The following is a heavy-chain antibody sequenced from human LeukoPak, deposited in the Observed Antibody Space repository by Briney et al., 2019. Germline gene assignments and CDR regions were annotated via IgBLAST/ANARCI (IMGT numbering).Heavy chain of an antibody. CDR3: AKDIHYDSSGYYPGIDY. CDR2: ISWNSGSI. D-gene: IGHD3-22*01. J-gene: IGHJ4*02. Sequence: GGSLRLSCAASGFTFDDYAMHWVRQAPGKGLEWVSGISWNSGSIGYADSVKGRFTISRDNAKNSLYLQMNSLRAEDTALYYCAKDIHYDSSGYYPGIDYWGQGTLVTVSS. CDR1: GFTFDDYA. V-gene: IGHV3-9*01.